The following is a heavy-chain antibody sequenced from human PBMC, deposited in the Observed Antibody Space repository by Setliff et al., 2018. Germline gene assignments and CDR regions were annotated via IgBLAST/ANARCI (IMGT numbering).Heavy chain of an antibody. CDR3: ARTGTYRYFDY. Sequence: SETLSLTCTVSGGSFSSGGYYWNWIRQHPGKGLEWIGYIYYSGTTYSNPTLKSRVTMSVDTSKNQFSLNLSSVTAADTAVYYCARTGTYRYFDYWGQGALVTVSS. D-gene: IGHD1-26*01. J-gene: IGHJ4*02. CDR1: GGSFSSGGYY. V-gene: IGHV4-30-4*01. CDR2: IYYSGTT.